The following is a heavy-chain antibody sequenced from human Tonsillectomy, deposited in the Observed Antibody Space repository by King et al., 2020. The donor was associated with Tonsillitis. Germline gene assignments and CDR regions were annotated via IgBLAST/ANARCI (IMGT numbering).Heavy chain of an antibody. Sequence: VQLVESGPGLVKPPETLSLTCTVSGGSISSYYWSWIRQPAGKGLEWIGRIYTSGSTNYNPSLKSRVTLSVDTSKNQFSLKLSSVTAADTAVYYCARDWDYGSGSASLDYWGQGTLVTVSS. CDR2: IYTSGST. V-gene: IGHV4-4*07. CDR3: ARDWDYGSGSASLDY. CDR1: GGSISSYY. J-gene: IGHJ4*02. D-gene: IGHD3-10*01.